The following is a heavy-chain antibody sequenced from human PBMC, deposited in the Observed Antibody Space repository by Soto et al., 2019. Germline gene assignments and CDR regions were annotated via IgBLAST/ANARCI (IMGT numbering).Heavy chain of an antibody. CDR2: IYYSGST. CDR3: AREDKNYYYGMDV. V-gene: IGHV4-31*03. CDR1: GGSISGGYY. J-gene: IGHJ6*02. Sequence: QVQLQESGPGLVKPSQTLSLTCTVSGGSISGGYYWSWIRQHPGKGLEWIGYIYYSGSTYYNPSLKSRVTISVDTSKNRCSLKLSSVTAADTAVYYCAREDKNYYYGMDVWGQGTTVTVSS.